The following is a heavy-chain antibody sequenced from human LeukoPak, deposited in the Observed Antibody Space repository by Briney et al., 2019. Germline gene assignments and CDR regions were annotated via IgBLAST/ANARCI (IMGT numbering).Heavy chain of an antibody. D-gene: IGHD3-16*01. Sequence: SETLSLTCTVSGGSISSYYWSWIRQPPGKGLEWIGYIYYSGSTNYNPSLKSRVTISVDTSKNQFSLKLSSVTAADTAVYYCAANSPGDSSTFQFDYWGQGTLVTVSS. V-gene: IGHV4-59*08. CDR2: IYYSGST. CDR3: AANSPGDSSTFQFDY. J-gene: IGHJ4*02. CDR1: GGSISSYY.